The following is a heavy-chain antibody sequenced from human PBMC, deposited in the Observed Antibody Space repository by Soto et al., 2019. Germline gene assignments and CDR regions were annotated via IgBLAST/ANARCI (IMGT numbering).Heavy chain of an antibody. CDR1: GGSISSSSYY. D-gene: IGHD1-26*01. CDR3: ARLFPHSGSYLDY. CDR2: IYYSGST. Sequence: SETLSLTCTVSGGSISSSSYYWGWIRQPPGKGLEWIGSIYYSGSTYYNPSLKSRVTISVDTSKNQFSLKLSSVAAADTAVYYCARLFPHSGSYLDYWGQGTLVTVSS. J-gene: IGHJ4*02. V-gene: IGHV4-39*01.